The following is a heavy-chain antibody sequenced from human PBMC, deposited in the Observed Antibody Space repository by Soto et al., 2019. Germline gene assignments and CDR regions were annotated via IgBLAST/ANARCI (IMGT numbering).Heavy chain of an antibody. D-gene: IGHD6-13*01. CDR1: GGSISSYY. J-gene: IGHJ4*02. Sequence: SETLSLTCTVSGGSISSYYWSWIRQPPGKGLEWIGYIYYSGSTNYNPSLKSRVTISVDTSKNQFSLKLSSVTAADTAVYYCAKYSSSWYYFDYWGQGTLVTVSS. CDR3: AKYSSSWYYFDY. CDR2: IYYSGST. V-gene: IGHV4-59*01.